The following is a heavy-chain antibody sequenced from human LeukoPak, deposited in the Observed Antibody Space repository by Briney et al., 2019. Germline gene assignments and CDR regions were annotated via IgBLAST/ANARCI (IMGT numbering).Heavy chain of an antibody. D-gene: IGHD6-19*01. CDR1: GGSISSGSYY. CDR2: IYHSGST. V-gene: IGHV4-39*07. Sequence: SETLSLTCTVSGGSISSGSYYWSWIRQPPGKGLEWIGRIYHSGSTYYNPSLKSRDTISVDTSKNQFSLKLSSVTAADTAVYYCAREWGSGYYFDYWGQGTLVTVSS. CDR3: AREWGSGYYFDY. J-gene: IGHJ4*02.